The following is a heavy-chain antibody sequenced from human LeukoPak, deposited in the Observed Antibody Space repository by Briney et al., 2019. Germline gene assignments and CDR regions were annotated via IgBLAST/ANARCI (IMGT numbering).Heavy chain of an antibody. CDR3: AKDCGLGSCHDAFDI. D-gene: IGHD3-16*01. V-gene: IGHV3-23*01. Sequence: GGSLRLSCGASGFTFSSYAMSWVRQAPGKGLEWVSAISGSGGSTYYADSVKGRFTISRDNSKNTLYLQMNSLRAEDTAVYYCAKDCGLGSCHDAFDIWGQGTMVTVSS. J-gene: IGHJ3*02. CDR2: ISGSGGST. CDR1: GFTFSSYA.